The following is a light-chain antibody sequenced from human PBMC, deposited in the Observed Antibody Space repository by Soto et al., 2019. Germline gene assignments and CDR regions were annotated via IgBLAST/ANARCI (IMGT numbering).Light chain of an antibody. V-gene: IGKV1-33*01. J-gene: IGKJ4*01. CDR1: HDISNY. Sequence: DIQMTQSPSSLSASVGDRVTITCQAIHDISNYLNWYQQKPGKAPKLLIYDASNVEPGVPSRFSGSGSGTDYTLTISSLQPEDVATYHCQQYENLPPTFGGGTRVQIK. CDR3: QQYENLPPT. CDR2: DAS.